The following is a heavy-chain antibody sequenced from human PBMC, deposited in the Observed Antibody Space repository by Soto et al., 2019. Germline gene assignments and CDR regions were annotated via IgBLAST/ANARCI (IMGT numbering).Heavy chain of an antibody. Sequence: SETLSLTCTVSGGSISSSSYYWGWIRQPPGKGLEWIGSIYYSGSTYYNPSLKSRVTISVDTSKNQFSLKLSSVTAADTAVYYFARLSPFHCSGTTCFQFYYMNVWGKGTTVTVSS. J-gene: IGHJ6*03. V-gene: IGHV4-39*01. CDR1: GGSISSSSYY. D-gene: IGHD2-2*01. CDR2: IYYSGST. CDR3: ARLSPFHCSGTTCFQFYYMNV.